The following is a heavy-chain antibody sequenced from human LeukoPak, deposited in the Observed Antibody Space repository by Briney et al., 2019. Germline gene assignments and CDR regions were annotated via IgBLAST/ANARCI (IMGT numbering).Heavy chain of an antibody. Sequence: GGSLRLSCAASGFTFSSYGMHWVRQAPGKGLEWVAFIRYDGSNKYYADSVKGRFTISRDNSKNTLYLQMNSLRAEDTAVYYCAREASSGWFRFDYWGQGTLVTVSS. V-gene: IGHV3-30*02. D-gene: IGHD6-19*01. CDR3: AREASSGWFRFDY. J-gene: IGHJ4*02. CDR2: IRYDGSNK. CDR1: GFTFSSYG.